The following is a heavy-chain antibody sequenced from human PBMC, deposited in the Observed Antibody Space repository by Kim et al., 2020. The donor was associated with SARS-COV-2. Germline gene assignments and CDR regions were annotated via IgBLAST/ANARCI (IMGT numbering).Heavy chain of an antibody. Sequence: SETLSLTCTVSGDSIIHDNYFWSWVRQHPGKGLEWIGYISHRWGAHYRPSIQSRVTLSLDTSKNQFSLRMNAVTAADTAIYYCAREVIERGVTDVFDIWGQGTMVTVSS. V-gene: IGHV4-30-4*01. D-gene: IGHD1-1*01. J-gene: IGHJ3*02. CDR2: ISHRWGA. CDR1: GDSIIHDNYF. CDR3: AREVIERGVTDVFDI.